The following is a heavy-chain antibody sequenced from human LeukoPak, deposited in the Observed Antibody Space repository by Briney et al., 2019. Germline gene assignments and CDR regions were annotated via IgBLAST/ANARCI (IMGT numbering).Heavy chain of an antibody. V-gene: IGHV1-69*15. J-gene: IGHJ4*02. D-gene: IGHD3-3*01. CDR3: ARDLVWSGHLYYFDY. CDR2: IIPIFGTA. Sequence: SVKVSCKASGGTFSSYAISWVRQAPGQGLEWMGRIIPIFGTANYAQKFQGRVTITADESTSTAYMELSSLRSEDTAVYYCARDLVWSGHLYYFDYWGQGTLVTVSS. CDR1: GGTFSSYA.